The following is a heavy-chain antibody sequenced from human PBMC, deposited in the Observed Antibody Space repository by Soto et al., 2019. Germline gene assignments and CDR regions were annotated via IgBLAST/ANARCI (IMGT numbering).Heavy chain of an antibody. CDR2: ISAYNGNT. CDR1: GYTFTSYG. CDR3: AREDCISTSCYLYYYGMDV. J-gene: IGHJ6*02. V-gene: IGHV1-18*01. Sequence: GASVKVSCKASGYTFTSYGISWVRQAPGQGLEWMGWISAYNGNTNYAQKLQGRVTMTTDTSTSTAYMELRSLRSDDTAVYYCAREDCISTSCYLYYYGMDVWGQGTTVTVSS. D-gene: IGHD2-2*01.